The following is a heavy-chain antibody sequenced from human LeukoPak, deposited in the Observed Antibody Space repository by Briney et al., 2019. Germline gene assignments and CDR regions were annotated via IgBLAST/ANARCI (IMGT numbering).Heavy chain of an antibody. D-gene: IGHD3/OR15-3a*01. Sequence: SETLSLTCTVSGGSISSYYWGWIRQPPGKGLEWIGSIYYSGSTYYNPSLKSRVTISVDTSKNQFSLKLSSVTAADTAVYYCARDIVDYYFYYYYMDVWGKGTTVTVSS. V-gene: IGHV4-39*07. CDR2: IYYSGST. J-gene: IGHJ6*03. CDR1: GGSISSYY. CDR3: ARDIVDYYFYYYYMDV.